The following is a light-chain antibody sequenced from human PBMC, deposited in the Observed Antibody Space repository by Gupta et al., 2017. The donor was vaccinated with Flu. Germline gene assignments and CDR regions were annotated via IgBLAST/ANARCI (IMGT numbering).Light chain of an antibody. CDR1: ERVGNY. V-gene: IGKV1-39*01. J-gene: IGKJ1*01. CDR3: QQSDITPRT. CDR2: GAS. Sequence: PPSLSASVGDSVTISCRASERVGNYLNWYQQKRGKAPHLLIYGASRLQSGVPSRFSGSGSGTDFTLTIRGLQPEDFATYYCQQSDITPRTFGHGTEVEIK.